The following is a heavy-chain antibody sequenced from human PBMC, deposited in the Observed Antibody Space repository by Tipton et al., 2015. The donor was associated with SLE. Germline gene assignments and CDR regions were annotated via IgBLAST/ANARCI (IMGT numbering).Heavy chain of an antibody. J-gene: IGHJ4*02. CDR1: GYSISSGYY. CDR3: ASQQWLVRFDY. D-gene: IGHD6-19*01. Sequence: TLSLTCVVSGYSISSGYYWGWIRQPPGKGLEWIGTIYYSGTTYYNPSLESRVTISADTSKNQVSLKLNSVTAADTAVYYCASQQWLVRFDYWGQGALVTVSS. V-gene: IGHV4-38-2*01. CDR2: IYYSGTT.